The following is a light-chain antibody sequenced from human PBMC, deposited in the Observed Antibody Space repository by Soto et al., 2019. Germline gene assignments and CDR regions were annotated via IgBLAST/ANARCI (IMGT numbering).Light chain of an antibody. CDR2: DVS. CDR1: SSDIGAYNY. CDR3: SSYTSISVV. Sequence: QSALTQPDSVSGSPGQSITISCTGTSSDIGAYNYVSWYQQHPGKAPKLMIYDVSNRPSGVSNRFSGSKSGNTASLTISGLQAEDEADYYCSSYTSISVVFGGGTKLTVL. V-gene: IGLV2-14*01. J-gene: IGLJ2*01.